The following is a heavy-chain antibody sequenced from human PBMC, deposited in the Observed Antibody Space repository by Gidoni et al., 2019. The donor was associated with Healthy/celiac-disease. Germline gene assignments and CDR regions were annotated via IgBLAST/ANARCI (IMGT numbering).Heavy chain of an antibody. Sequence: TSYGISWVRQAPGQGLEWMGWISAYNGNTNYAQKLQGRVTMTTDTSTSTAYMELRSLRSDDTAVYYCARAGGWAVAGTSPFDYWGQGTLVTVSS. J-gene: IGHJ4*02. CDR1: TSYG. CDR3: ARAGGWAVAGTSPFDY. V-gene: IGHV1-18*01. D-gene: IGHD6-19*01. CDR2: ISAYNGNT.